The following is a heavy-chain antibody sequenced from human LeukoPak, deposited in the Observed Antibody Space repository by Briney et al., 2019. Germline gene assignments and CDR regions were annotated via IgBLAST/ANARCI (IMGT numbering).Heavy chain of an antibody. CDR2: IIPILGIA. CDR3: ARTHTHCSGGSCYSANNFDY. V-gene: IGHV1-69*04. J-gene: IGHJ4*02. D-gene: IGHD2-15*01. CDR1: GGTFSSYA. Sequence: SVKVSCKASGGTFSSYAISWVRQAPGQGLEWMGRIIPILGIANYAQKFQGRVTITADKSTSTAYMELSSLRSEDTAVYYCARTHTHCSGGSCYSANNFDYWGQGTLVTVSS.